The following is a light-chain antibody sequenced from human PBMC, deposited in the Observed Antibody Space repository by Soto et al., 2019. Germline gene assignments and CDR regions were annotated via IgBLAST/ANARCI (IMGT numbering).Light chain of an antibody. CDR1: QGISNW. V-gene: IGKV1-12*01. Sequence: DIQMTQSPSSVFASVGDRVTIACRASQGISNWLAWYQQKPGKAPNLLIYAASSFQSGVPSRFSGSGSGTDFTLTISSLQPEDSATYYCQQTNNFPPTFGQGTRLEIK. CDR3: QQTNNFPPT. CDR2: AAS. J-gene: IGKJ5*01.